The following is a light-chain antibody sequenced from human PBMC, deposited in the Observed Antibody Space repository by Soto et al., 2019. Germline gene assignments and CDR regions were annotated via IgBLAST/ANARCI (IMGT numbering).Light chain of an antibody. CDR3: LLRHNFLFT. CDR1: QGISNH. V-gene: IGKV1-17*03. CDR2: DAS. J-gene: IGKJ5*01. Sequence: DIQMTQSPSAMSASVGDKVTITCRASQGISNHLVWFQQKPGQVPKRLIYDASVLQPGVSSRFSGTVTGPDFTLPHSRLQPEAGATMYCLLRHNFLFTLGPGTRLE.